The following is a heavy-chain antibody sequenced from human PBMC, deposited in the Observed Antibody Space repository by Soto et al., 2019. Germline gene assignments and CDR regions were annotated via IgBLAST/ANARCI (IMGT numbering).Heavy chain of an antibody. J-gene: IGHJ4*02. CDR1: GDSVSSNSAA. D-gene: IGHD3-3*01. CDR2: TYYRSKWYN. V-gene: IGHV6-1*01. Sequence: QSQTLSLTCAISGDSVSSNSAAWNWIRQSPSRGLEWLGRTYYRSKWYNDYAVSVKSRITINPDTSKNQFSLQLNSVTPEDTAVYYCARDQNSPIFGVVIHFDYWGQGTLVTVSS. CDR3: ARDQNSPIFGVVIHFDY.